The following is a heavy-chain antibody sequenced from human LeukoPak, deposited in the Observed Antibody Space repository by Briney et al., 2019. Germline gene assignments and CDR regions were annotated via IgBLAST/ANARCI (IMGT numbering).Heavy chain of an antibody. V-gene: IGHV4-34*01. J-gene: IGHJ3*01. CDR1: GGSFSGYY. CDR2: INHSGST. D-gene: IGHD2-21*02. Sequence: SETLSLTCAVYGGSFSGYYWSWIRRPPGKGLEWIGEINHSGSTNYNPSLKSRVTISVDTSKNQFSLKLSSVTAADTAVYYCARGRVTPGAFDVWGQGTMVTVSS. CDR3: ARGRVTPGAFDV.